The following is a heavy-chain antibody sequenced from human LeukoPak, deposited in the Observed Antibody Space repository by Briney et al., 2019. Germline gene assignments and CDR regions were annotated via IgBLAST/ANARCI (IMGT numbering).Heavy chain of an antibody. CDR2: ISGSSSYI. D-gene: IGHD6-19*01. Sequence: GGTLRLSCAASGFTFSSYGMSWVRQAPGKGLEWVSAISGSSSYIYYADSVKGRFTIPRDNAKNSLYLQMHSLRAEDTAIYYCARSSGWYHRGPDYYYYYMDVWGTGTTVTVS. J-gene: IGHJ6*03. V-gene: IGHV3-21*01. CDR3: ARSSGWYHRGPDYYYYYMDV. CDR1: GFTFSSYG.